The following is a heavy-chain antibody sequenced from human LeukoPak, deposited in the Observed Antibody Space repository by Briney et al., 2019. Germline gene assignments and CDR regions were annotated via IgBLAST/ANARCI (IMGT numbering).Heavy chain of an antibody. CDR1: GYTFTGYY. CDR2: INAYNGDT. J-gene: IGHJ4*02. D-gene: IGHD4-23*01. Sequence: ASVKVSCKASGYTFTGYYMHWVRQAPGQGPEWMGGINAYNGDTNYAQKLQGRVTLTTDTSTSTVYMELSSLRSEDTAVYYCARDGETTVVTPRYIDYWGQGTLVTVSS. CDR3: ARDGETTVVTPRYIDY. V-gene: IGHV1-18*04.